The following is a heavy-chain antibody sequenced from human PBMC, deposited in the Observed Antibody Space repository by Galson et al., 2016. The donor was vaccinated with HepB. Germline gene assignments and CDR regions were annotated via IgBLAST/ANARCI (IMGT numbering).Heavy chain of an antibody. J-gene: IGHJ4*02. D-gene: IGHD5-12*01. V-gene: IGHV3-23*01. CDR1: GFRFSNFA. Sequence: SLRLSCAVSGFRFSNFAMSWVRQAPGKGLEWVSHISGSGDSVYYADSVKGRFTLSRDNSKNTLYLQMNSLRAEDTALYYCAKVYGGYVDYWGQGTLVTVSS. CDR3: AKVYGGYVDY. CDR2: ISGSGDSV.